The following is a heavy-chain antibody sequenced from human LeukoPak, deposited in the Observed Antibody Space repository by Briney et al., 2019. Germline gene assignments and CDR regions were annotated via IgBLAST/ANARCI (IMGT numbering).Heavy chain of an antibody. D-gene: IGHD3-22*01. V-gene: IGHV3-53*01. CDR2: IYSGGST. Sequence: GGSLRLSCAASGFTVSSNYMSWVRQAPGKGLEWVSVIYSGGSTYYADSVKGRFTISRDNSKNTLYLQMNSLRAEDTAVYYCARDISSGYYDAFDIWGQGTMVTVSS. J-gene: IGHJ3*02. CDR1: GFTVSSNY. CDR3: ARDISSGYYDAFDI.